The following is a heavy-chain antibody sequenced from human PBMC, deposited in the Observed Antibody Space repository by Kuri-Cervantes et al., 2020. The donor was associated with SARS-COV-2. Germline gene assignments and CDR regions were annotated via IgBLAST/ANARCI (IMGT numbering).Heavy chain of an antibody. J-gene: IGHJ4*02. CDR3: ARDTRRRSGNPPFDY. CDR1: GFTFDDYG. D-gene: IGHD3-3*01. Sequence: GGSLRLSCAASGFTFDDYGMSWVRQAPGKGLEWVSGINWNGGSTGYADSVKGRFTISRDNAKNSLYLQMNSLRAEDTALYYCARDTRRRSGNPPFDYWGQGTLVTVSS. V-gene: IGHV3-20*04. CDR2: INWNGGST.